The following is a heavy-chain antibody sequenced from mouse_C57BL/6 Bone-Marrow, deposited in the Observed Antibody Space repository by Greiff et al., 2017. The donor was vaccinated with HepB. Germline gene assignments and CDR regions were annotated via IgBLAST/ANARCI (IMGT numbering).Heavy chain of an antibody. J-gene: IGHJ2*01. Sequence: EVQLQQSGAELVRPGASVKLSCTASGFNIKDDYMHWVKQRPEQGLEWIGWIDPENGDTEYASKFQDKATITADTSSNTAYLQLSSLTSEDTAVYYCTLFITTVVGVDYWGQGTTLTVSS. V-gene: IGHV14-4*01. CDR3: TLFITTVVGVDY. CDR2: IDPENGDT. D-gene: IGHD1-1*01. CDR1: GFNIKDDY.